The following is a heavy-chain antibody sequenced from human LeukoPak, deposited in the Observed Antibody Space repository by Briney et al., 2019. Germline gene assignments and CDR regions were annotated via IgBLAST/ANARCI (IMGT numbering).Heavy chain of an antibody. V-gene: IGHV3-9*03. CDR3: AKDRYYDLRYYFDY. CDR2: ISWNSGSI. Sequence: GRSLRLSCAASGFTFDDYAMHWVRQAPGKGLEWVSGISWNSGSIGYADSVKGRFTTSRDNAKNSLYLQMNSLRAEDMALYYCAKDRYYDLRYYFDYWGQGTLVTVSS. CDR1: GFTFDDYA. J-gene: IGHJ4*02. D-gene: IGHD3-3*01.